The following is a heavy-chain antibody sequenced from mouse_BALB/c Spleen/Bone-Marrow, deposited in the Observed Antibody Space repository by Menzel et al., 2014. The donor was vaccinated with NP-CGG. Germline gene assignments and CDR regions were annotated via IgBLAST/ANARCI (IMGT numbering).Heavy chain of an antibody. J-gene: IGHJ4*01. D-gene: IGHD2-10*02. Sequence: VQLQQSGAELVRPGPSVKVSCKASGYAFTNYLIEWVKQRPGQGLEWIGVIYPGSGGTNYNEKFKGKATLTADKSSSTAYMQLSSLTSDDSAVYFCARSGYGNYFYAMDYWGQGTSVTVSS. CDR3: ARSGYGNYFYAMDY. CDR2: IYPGSGGT. V-gene: IGHV1-54*01. CDR1: GYAFTNYL.